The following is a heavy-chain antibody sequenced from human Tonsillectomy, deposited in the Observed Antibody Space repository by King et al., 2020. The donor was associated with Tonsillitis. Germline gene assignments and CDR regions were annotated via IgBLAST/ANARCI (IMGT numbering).Heavy chain of an antibody. Sequence: VQLVESGAEVKKPGASVKVSCKASGYAFTSYGITWVRQAPGQGLEWVGWISAYNGNTNFAQKLQDRVTMTTDTSTSTAYMELRSLRSDDTAVYYCARDPSYSSTYMYYYYGMDVWGQGTTVTVSS. CDR1: GYAFTSYG. D-gene: IGHD2/OR15-2a*01. CDR2: ISAYNGNT. V-gene: IGHV1-18*01. J-gene: IGHJ6*02. CDR3: ARDPSYSSTYMYYYYGMDV.